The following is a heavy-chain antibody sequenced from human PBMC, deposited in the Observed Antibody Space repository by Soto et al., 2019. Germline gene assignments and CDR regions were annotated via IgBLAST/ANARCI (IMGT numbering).Heavy chain of an antibody. D-gene: IGHD1-7*01. CDR2: IIPIFGTA. J-gene: IGHJ6*02. CDR1: GGTFSSYA. Sequence: QVQLVQSGAEVKKPGSSVKVSCKASGGTFSSYAISGVRQAPGQGLEWMGGIIPIFGTANYAQKFQGRVTITADESTSTAYMELSSLRSEDTAVYYCAGTPELTRIYYYYGMDVWGQRTTVTVSS. V-gene: IGHV1-69*12. CDR3: AGTPELTRIYYYYGMDV.